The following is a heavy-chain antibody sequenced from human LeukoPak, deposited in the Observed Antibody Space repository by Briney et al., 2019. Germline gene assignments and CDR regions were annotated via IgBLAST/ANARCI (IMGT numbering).Heavy chain of an antibody. CDR1: GYCFTSYY. V-gene: IGHV1-46*01. J-gene: IGHJ6*02. CDR3: ARDAGGYSGKYGMDV. Sequence: ASVTVSCKASGYCFTSYYMHWVRQAPGQGLEWMGIINPSAGSTSYAQKFQGRVTMTRDTSTSTVYMELSSLRSEDTAVYYCARDAGGYSGKYGMDVWGQGTTVTVSS. CDR2: INPSAGST. D-gene: IGHD5-12*01.